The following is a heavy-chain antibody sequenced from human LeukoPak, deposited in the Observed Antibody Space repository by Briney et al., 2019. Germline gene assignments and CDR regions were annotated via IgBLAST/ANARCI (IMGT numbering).Heavy chain of an antibody. Sequence: GASVKVSCKASGYTFTSYGISWVRQAPGQGLEWMGWISGYNGNTNYAQKLQGRVTMTTDTSTSTAYMDLRNLRSDDTAVYYCARRLGLRGDFDLWGRGTLVIVSS. CDR1: GYTFTSYG. V-gene: IGHV1-18*01. CDR2: ISGYNGNT. CDR3: ARRLGLRGDFDL. D-gene: IGHD3-16*01. J-gene: IGHJ2*01.